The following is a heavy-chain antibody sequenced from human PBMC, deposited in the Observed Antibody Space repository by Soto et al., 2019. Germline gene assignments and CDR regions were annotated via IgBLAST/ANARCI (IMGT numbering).Heavy chain of an antibody. CDR3: ARFPPPGIAAAGTNYYYGMDV. CDR2: IIPIFGTA. CDR1: GGTFSSYA. D-gene: IGHD6-13*01. J-gene: IGHJ6*02. V-gene: IGHV1-69*13. Sequence: SVKVSCKASGGTFSSYAISWVRQAPGQGLEWMGGIIPIFGTANYAQTFQGRVTITADESTSTAYMELSSLRSEDTAVYYCARFPPPGIAAAGTNYYYGMDVWGQGTTVTVSS.